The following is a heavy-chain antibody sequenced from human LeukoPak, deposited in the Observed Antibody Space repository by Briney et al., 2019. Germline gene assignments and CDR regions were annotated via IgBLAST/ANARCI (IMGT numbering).Heavy chain of an antibody. CDR2: INPNSGGT. CDR3: ARGIVGATTGD. D-gene: IGHD1-26*01. J-gene: IGHJ4*02. V-gene: IGHV1-2*02. Sequence: GASVTVSCKASVYTFTGYYMHWVRQAPGQGLEWMGWINPNSGGTNYAQKFQGRVTMTRDTSISTAYMELSRLRSDDTAVCYCARGIVGATTGDWGQGTLVTVSS. CDR1: VYTFTGYY.